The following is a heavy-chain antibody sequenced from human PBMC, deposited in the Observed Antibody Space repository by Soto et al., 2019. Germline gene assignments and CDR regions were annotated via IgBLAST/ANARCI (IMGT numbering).Heavy chain of an antibody. CDR3: ANERTYGDYGIDY. CDR1: GFTFSSYA. J-gene: IGHJ4*02. CDR2: ISGSGGST. V-gene: IGHV3-23*01. Sequence: EVQLLESGGGLVQPRGSLRLSCAASGFTFSSYAMSWVRQAPGKGLEWVSAISGSGGSTYYADSVKGRFTISRDNSKNTLYLQMNSLRAEDTAVYYCANERTYGDYGIDYWGQGTLVTVSS. D-gene: IGHD4-17*01.